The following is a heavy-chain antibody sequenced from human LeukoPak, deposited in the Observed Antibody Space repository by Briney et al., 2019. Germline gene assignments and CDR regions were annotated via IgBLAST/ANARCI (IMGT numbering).Heavy chain of an antibody. CDR2: ISDSGRT. D-gene: IGHD3-22*01. J-gene: IGHJ4*02. CDR3: TKGYYEPFDS. CDR1: GASVNSYY. Sequence: SETLSLTCTVSGASVNSYYWDWIRQPPGKGLEWIGCISDSGRTYYNPSLKSRITISLGTSNNQFSLRLTSVTAADSAMYYCTKGYYEPFDSWGQGTLVTVSS. V-gene: IGHV4-59*02.